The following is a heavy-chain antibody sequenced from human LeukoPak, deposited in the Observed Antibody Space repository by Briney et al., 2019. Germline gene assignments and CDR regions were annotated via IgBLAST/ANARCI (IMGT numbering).Heavy chain of an antibody. Sequence: GGSLRLSCAASGFTYSNYQMIWLRQAPGKGLAGVANIKQDGSETYYVDSVRGRFSISRDNAKNSLYLQMNSLRAEDTAVYYCANALGAHYFDYWGQGTLVTVSS. V-gene: IGHV3-7*05. CDR2: IKQDGSET. CDR1: GFTYSNYQ. J-gene: IGHJ4*02. CDR3: ANALGAHYFDY. D-gene: IGHD1-26*01.